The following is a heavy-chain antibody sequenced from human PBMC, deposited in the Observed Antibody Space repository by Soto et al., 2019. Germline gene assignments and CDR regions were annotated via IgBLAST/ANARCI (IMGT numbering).Heavy chain of an antibody. V-gene: IGHV4-59*01. CDR2: IHYSGST. D-gene: IGHD5-18*01. J-gene: IGHJ4*02. CDR3: ARGLGHSCGLYFDY. Sequence: SETLSLTCTVSGGSISTYYWSWIRQAPGKGLEWIGYIHYSGSTNYNPSLKSRVTISVDTSKNQFSLKLSSVTAADTAVYFCARGLGHSCGLYFDYWGQGTLVTVS. CDR1: GGSISTYY.